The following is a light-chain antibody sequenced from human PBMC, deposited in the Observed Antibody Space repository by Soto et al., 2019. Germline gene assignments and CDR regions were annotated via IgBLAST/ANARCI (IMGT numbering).Light chain of an antibody. CDR2: EVS. CDR3: SSYTGSDTPYV. Sequence: QSALTQPASVSGSPGQSITISCTGTSSDVGNFNYVSWYQQHPGKAPKLLVYEVSKRPSGVSNRISGSKSGNAASLTISGLQAEDEADYYCSSYTGSDTPYVFGTGTKVTVL. J-gene: IGLJ1*01. V-gene: IGLV2-14*01. CDR1: SSDVGNFNY.